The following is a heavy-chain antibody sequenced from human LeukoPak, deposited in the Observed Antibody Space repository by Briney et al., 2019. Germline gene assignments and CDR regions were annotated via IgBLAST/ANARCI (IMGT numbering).Heavy chain of an antibody. J-gene: IGHJ6*02. V-gene: IGHV1-2*02. CDR1: GYTFTGSF. CDR3: ARDHGSGSYPFHGMDV. D-gene: IGHD3-10*01. Sequence: GASVKVSCKASGYTFTGSFLHWGRQAPGQVLEWMGWINPNSGGTNYAQNFLGRVTLTRDTSINTAYMELSRLKSDDTAVYYCARDHGSGSYPFHGMDVWGQGTTVTVSS. CDR2: INPNSGGT.